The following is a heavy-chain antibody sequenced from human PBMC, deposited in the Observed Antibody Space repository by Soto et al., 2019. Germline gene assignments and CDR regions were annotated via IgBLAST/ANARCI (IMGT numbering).Heavy chain of an antibody. D-gene: IGHD1-7*01. J-gene: IGHJ5*02. CDR2: IYYIGAY. V-gene: IGHV4-59*02. CDR3: ARTPETRDGLDP. Sequence: QVQLQQSGPGLVRPSETLSLSCSVSGASVSSYYWSWVRQPPGKGLEWIGYIYYIGAYNYHPSLKSRVTISVDTSKNQFSLKLTSVTAADTAVYYCARTPETRDGLDPWGQGTLVTVSS. CDR1: GASVSSYY.